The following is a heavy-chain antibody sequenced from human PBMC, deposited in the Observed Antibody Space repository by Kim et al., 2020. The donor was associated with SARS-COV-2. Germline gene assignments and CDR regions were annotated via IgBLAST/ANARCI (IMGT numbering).Heavy chain of an antibody. Sequence: GGSLRLSCAASGFTFDDYTMHWVRQAPGKGLEWVSLISWDGGSTYYADSVKGRFTISRDNSKNSLYLQMNSLRTEDTALYYCAKDQNSQWELLGRDYYYGMDVWGQGTTVTVSS. V-gene: IGHV3-43*01. D-gene: IGHD1-26*01. CDR3: AKDQNSQWELLGRDYYYGMDV. J-gene: IGHJ6*02. CDR2: ISWDGGST. CDR1: GFTFDDYT.